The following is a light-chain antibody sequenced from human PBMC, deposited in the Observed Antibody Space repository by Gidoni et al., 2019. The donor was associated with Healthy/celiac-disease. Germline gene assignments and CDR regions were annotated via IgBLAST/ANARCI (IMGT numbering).Light chain of an antibody. Sequence: IVLTQSPATLSLPPGERATLSCRASQSVSSYLAWYQQKPGQAPRLLIYDASNRATGIPARFSGSGSGTDFTLTISSLEPEDFAVYYCQQRSNWNSFGQGTKLEIK. CDR3: QQRSNWNS. CDR1: QSVSSY. J-gene: IGKJ2*03. V-gene: IGKV3-11*01. CDR2: DAS.